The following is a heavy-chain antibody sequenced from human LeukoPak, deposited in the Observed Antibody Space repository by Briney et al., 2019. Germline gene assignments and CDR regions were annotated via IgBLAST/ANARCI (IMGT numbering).Heavy chain of an antibody. Sequence: SETLSLTCAVHGGALSGFYWSWIRQSPGKGLEWIGEINPSGSTIYNPSLKSRLTMSVDTTMNHFSLNLTSVTAADTAVYYCAKKRITMIRGAPFDPWGQGALVTVSS. V-gene: IGHV4-34*01. CDR1: GGALSGFY. D-gene: IGHD3-10*01. J-gene: IGHJ5*02. CDR2: INPSGST. CDR3: AKKRITMIRGAPFDP.